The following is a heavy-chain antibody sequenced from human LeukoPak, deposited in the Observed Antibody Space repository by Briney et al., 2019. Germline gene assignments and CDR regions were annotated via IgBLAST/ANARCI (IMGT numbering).Heavy chain of an antibody. D-gene: IGHD3-22*01. J-gene: IGHJ3*02. Sequence: ASVKVSCKASGYTFTSYYMHWVRQAPGQGLEWMGIINPSGGSTSYAQKFQGRVTMTRDTSTSTVYMELSSLRSEDTAVYYCAKVLVYDRSGDDAFDIWGQGTMVTVSS. CDR2: INPSGGST. V-gene: IGHV1-46*01. CDR3: AKVLVYDRSGDDAFDI. CDR1: GYTFTSYY.